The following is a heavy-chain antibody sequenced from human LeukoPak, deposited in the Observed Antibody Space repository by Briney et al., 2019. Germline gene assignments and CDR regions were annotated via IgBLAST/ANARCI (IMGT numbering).Heavy chain of an antibody. J-gene: IGHJ3*02. CDR1: GYTFTGYY. V-gene: IGHV1-2*02. D-gene: IGHD2-8*02. Sequence: ASVKASCKASGYTFTGYYMHWVRQAPGQGLEWMGWINPNSGGTNYAQKFQGRVTMTGDTSISTAYMELSRLRSDDTAVYYCARDYRTVDGDAFDIWGQGTMVIVSS. CDR2: INPNSGGT. CDR3: ARDYRTVDGDAFDI.